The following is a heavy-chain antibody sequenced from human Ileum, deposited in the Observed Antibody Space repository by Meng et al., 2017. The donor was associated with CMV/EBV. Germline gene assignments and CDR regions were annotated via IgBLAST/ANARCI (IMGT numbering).Heavy chain of an antibody. CDR3: ARDVRLVGHFDY. CDR1: GDSISSYP. J-gene: IGHJ4*02. CDR2: IYTSGSS. V-gene: IGHV4-4*07. D-gene: IGHD2-15*01. Sequence: SGPELVKPPETLALTCGVYGDSISSYPWGWIRQPAGKGLEWIGRIYTSGSSSYNPSLKSRVTMSVDKSKNQVSLKLTSVTAADTAVYYCARDVRLVGHFDYWGQGTLVTVSS.